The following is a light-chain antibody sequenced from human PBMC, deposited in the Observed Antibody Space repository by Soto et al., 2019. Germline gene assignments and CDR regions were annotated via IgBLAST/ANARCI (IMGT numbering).Light chain of an antibody. CDR3: QQLNVNLL. J-gene: IGKJ2*01. CDR1: QDIASY. CDR2: AAS. Sequence: IQLTQSPSSLSASIGDRVTITCRASQDIASYLAWYQQKPGNAPKLLIYAASTLHSGVPSRFSGSGYGTDFTLTIISLQPEDFVTYYCQQLNVNLLFGQGTKLEIK. V-gene: IGKV1-9*01.